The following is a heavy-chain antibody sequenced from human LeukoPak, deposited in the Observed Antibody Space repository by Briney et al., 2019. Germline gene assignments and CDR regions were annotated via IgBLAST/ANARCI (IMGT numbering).Heavy chain of an antibody. J-gene: IGHJ4*02. CDR1: GLTFSSYA. CDR3: ARGLALSGRYSHFAY. CDR2: ISYDGSEK. D-gene: IGHD1-26*01. V-gene: IGHV3-30*04. Sequence: GGSLRLSCAASGLTFSSYAMHWVRQAPGKGLEWVAVISYDGSEKYYADSVKGRFTISRDNSENTLYLQMNSLRTEDTAMYYCARGLALSGRYSHFAYWGQRTLVTVPS.